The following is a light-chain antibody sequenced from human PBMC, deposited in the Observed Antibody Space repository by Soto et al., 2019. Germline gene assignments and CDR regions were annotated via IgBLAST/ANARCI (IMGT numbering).Light chain of an antibody. J-gene: IGKJ5*01. CDR2: DAS. CDR3: QQYNNWPAIT. V-gene: IGKV3D-15*01. CDR1: QTIDNT. Sequence: EIGMTQSPATLSLSPGERATLSCRASQTIDNTLAWYQRKPVQAPRLLIYDASTRATGIPARFSGSGSGTEFTLTISSLQSEDFAVYYCQQYNNWPAITFGQGTRLEIK.